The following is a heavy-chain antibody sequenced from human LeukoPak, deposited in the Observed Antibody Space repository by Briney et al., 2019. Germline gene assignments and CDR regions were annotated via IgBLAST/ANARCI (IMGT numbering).Heavy chain of an antibody. CDR1: GFTFSDYY. J-gene: IGHJ4*02. V-gene: IGHV3-11*01. CDR2: ISSSGSTI. D-gene: IGHD3-10*01. Sequence: PGGSLRLSCAASGFTFSDYYMSWIRQAPGKGLEWVSYISSSGSTIYYADSVKGRFTISRDNAMNSLYLQMNSLRAEDTAVYYCARNYGSGSYYEYFFDYWGQGTLVTVSS. CDR3: ARNYGSGSYYEYFFDY.